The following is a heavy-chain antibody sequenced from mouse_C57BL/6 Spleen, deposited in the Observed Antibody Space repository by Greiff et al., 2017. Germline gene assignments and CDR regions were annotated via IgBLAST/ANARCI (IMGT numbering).Heavy chain of an antibody. Sequence: QVQLQQSGAELAKPGASVKLSCKASGYTFTSYWMHWVKQRPGQGLEWIGYINPSSGYTKYNQKFKDKATLTADKSSSPAYMQLSSLTYEDSAVYYCAGSRGVGDYFGSSYVDFDYWGQGTTLTVSS. J-gene: IGHJ2*01. CDR1: GYTFTSYW. CDR3: AGSRGVGDYFGSSYVDFDY. CDR2: INPSSGYT. D-gene: IGHD1-1*01. V-gene: IGHV1-7*01.